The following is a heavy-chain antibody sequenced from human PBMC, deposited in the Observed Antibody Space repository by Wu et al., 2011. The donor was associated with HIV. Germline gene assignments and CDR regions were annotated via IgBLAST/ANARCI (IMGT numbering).Heavy chain of an antibody. Sequence: QVQLVQSGAEVKKPGASVKVSCKASGYTFTSYGISWVRQAPGQGLEWIGWIRTYNGETNYAQNLQGRVTVTTDTSTSTVYMELTSLTFDDSAVYYCARDGGWTYDYWGQGALVIVSS. V-gene: IGHV1-18*01. D-gene: IGHD3-16*01. CDR2: IRTYNGET. CDR3: ARDGGWTYDY. CDR1: GYTFTSYG. J-gene: IGHJ4*02.